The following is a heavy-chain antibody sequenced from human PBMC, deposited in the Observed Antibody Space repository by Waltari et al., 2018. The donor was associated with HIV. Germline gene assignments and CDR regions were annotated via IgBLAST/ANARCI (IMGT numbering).Heavy chain of an antibody. J-gene: IGHJ4*02. CDR1: GFTLGNFA. D-gene: IGHD6-6*01. Sequence: QVQLVESGGGVVQPGTSLTLSCAVSGFTLGNFAIHWVRQSPGKRLEWLAVFWSDGAEISYADSVKGRFTISKDSSQKTLYLHLTSLRAEDTALYYCARGYSSSRWIPLYHWGRGTLVTVSS. CDR3: ARGYSSSRWIPLYH. V-gene: IGHV3-33*01. CDR2: FWSDGAEI.